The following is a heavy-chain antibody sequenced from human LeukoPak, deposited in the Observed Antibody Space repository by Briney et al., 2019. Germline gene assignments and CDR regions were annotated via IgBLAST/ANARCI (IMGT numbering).Heavy chain of an antibody. D-gene: IGHD3-22*01. V-gene: IGHV4-59*01. CDR2: IYYSGST. Sequence: SETLSLTCTVSGGSISSYYWSWIRQPPGKGLEWIGYIYYSGSTNYNPSLKSRVTISVDTSKNQFSLKLSSVTAADTAVYYCARNHYDSSGYYYHYYYYYGMDVWGQGTTVTVSS. CDR3: ARNHYDSSGYYYHYYYYYGMDV. CDR1: GGSISSYY. J-gene: IGHJ6*02.